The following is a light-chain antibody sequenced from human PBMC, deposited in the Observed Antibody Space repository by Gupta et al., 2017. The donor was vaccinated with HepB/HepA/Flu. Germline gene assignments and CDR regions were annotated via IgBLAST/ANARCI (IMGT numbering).Light chain of an antibody. J-gene: IGKJ3*01. CDR1: QSISTW. V-gene: IGKV1-5*03. CDR3: QQDNSYPFT. Sequence: DIQMTLSPSTLSASVGDRLTITCRASQSISTWLAWYQQKPGKAPKLLIYTASNLQSGVPSRFSGSGSGTDFTLTISSLQPDDFATYYCQQDNSYPFTFGPGTKVDIK. CDR2: TAS.